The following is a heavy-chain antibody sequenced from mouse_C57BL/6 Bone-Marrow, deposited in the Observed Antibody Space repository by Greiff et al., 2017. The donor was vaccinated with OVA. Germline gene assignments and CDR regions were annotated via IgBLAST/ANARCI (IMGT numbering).Heavy chain of an antibody. CDR2: IDPSDSYT. J-gene: IGHJ3*01. V-gene: IGHV1-50*01. D-gene: IGHD2-4*01. Sequence: QVQLQQPGAELVKPGASVKLSCKASGYTFTSYWMQWVKQRPGQGLEWIGEIDPSDSYTNYNQKFKGKATLTVDTSSSTAYMQLSSLTSEDSAVYYCAREGIDYEYWGQGTLVTVSA. CDR3: AREGIDYEY. CDR1: GYTFTSYW.